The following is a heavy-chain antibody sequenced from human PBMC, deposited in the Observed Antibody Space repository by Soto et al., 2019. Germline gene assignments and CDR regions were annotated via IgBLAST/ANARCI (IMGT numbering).Heavy chain of an antibody. CDR2: ISSSSSYI. V-gene: IGHV3-21*01. Sequence: EVQLVESGGGLVKPGGSLRLSCAASGFTFSSYSMNWVRQAPGKGLEWVSSISSSSSYIYYADSVKGRFTISRDNAKNSLYLQMNSLRAEDTAVYYCARDYTGMVRGPAFPPDAFDIWGQGTMVTVSS. CDR1: GFTFSSYS. J-gene: IGHJ3*02. CDR3: ARDYTGMVRGPAFPPDAFDI. D-gene: IGHD3-10*01.